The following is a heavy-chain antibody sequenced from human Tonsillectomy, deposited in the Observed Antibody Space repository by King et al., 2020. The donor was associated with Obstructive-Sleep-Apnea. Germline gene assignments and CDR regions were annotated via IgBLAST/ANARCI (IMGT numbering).Heavy chain of an antibody. V-gene: IGHV3-30*18. CDR1: GFTFSSYG. CDR3: AKELLPSGLDY. D-gene: IGHD1-14*01. CDR2: ISYDGSDK. J-gene: IGHJ4*02. Sequence: VQLVESGGGVVQPGRSLRLSCAASGFTFSSYGIHWVRQAPGKGLEWVAVISYDGSDKYYADSVKGRFTISRDNSKNTLYLQMNSLRAEDTAVYYCAKELLPSGLDYWGQGTLVTVSS.